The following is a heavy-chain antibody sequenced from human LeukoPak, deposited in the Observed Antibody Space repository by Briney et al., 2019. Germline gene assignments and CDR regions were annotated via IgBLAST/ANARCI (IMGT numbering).Heavy chain of an antibody. CDR1: GGTFSSYA. CDR3: ARVPYYYDEGY. J-gene: IGHJ4*02. CDR2: IIPIFGTA. Sequence: GASVKVSCKASGGTFSSYAISWVRQAPGQGLEWLGGIIPIFGTANYAQKFQGRVTITADESTSTAYMELSSLRAEDTAVYYCARVPYYYDEGYWGQGTLVTVSS. V-gene: IGHV1-69*13. D-gene: IGHD3-22*01.